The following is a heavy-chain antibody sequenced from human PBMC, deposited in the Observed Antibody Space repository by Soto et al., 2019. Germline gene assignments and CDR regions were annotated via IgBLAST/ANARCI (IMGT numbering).Heavy chain of an antibody. CDR2: IYYSGST. Sequence: SETLSLTCTVSGGSISSGGYYWSWIRQHPGKGLEWIGYIYYSGSTYYNPSLKSRVTISVDTSKNQFSLKLSSVTAADTAVYYCARSPRLGAYVDTAMEWDYWGQGTLVTVSS. V-gene: IGHV4-31*03. J-gene: IGHJ4*02. CDR3: ARSPRLGAYVDTAMEWDY. D-gene: IGHD5-18*01. CDR1: GGSISSGGYY.